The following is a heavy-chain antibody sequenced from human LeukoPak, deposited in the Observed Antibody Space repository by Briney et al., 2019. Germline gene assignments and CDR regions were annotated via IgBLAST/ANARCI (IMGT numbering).Heavy chain of an antibody. CDR3: ARDRPNYYGSNGHYYQRNGDH. Sequence: GGSLRLSCAASEFSFSIYAMSWVRQAPGKGLEWVSSIPSSGESTYYAGSVKGRFTISRDNSKNTVYLQMNSLRTEDTAVYYCARDRPNYYGSNGHYYQRNGDHWGQGTLVTVSS. D-gene: IGHD3-22*01. J-gene: IGHJ5*02. CDR2: IPSSGEST. V-gene: IGHV3-23*01. CDR1: EFSFSIYA.